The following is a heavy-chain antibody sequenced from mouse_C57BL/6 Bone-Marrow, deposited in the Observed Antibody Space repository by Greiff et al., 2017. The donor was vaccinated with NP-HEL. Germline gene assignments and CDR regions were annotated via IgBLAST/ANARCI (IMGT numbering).Heavy chain of an antibody. CDR2: ISSGGDYI. Sequence: EVKLMESGEGLVKPGGSLKLSCAASGFTFSSYAMSWVRQTPEKRLEWVAYISSGGDYIYYEDTVKGRVTFSRDNARNTLYLQMSSLKSEDTAMYYCTREGLYYGSSYWYFDVWGTGTTVTVSS. CDR3: TREGLYYGSSYWYFDV. CDR1: GFTFSSYA. J-gene: IGHJ1*03. V-gene: IGHV5-9-1*02. D-gene: IGHD1-1*01.